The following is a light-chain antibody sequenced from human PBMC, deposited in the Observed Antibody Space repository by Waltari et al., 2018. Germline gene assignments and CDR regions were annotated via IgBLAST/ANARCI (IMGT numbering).Light chain of an antibody. J-gene: IGLJ2*01. CDR2: DVS. Sequence: QSALTQPASVSGSPGQSITISCTATSSDVGGYNYVSWYQQHPGKAPKLMIYDVSNRPSGVSNRFSGSKSGNTASLTSSGLQAEDEADYYCSSYISSSTLELFGGGTSLTVL. CDR1: SSDVGGYNY. CDR3: SSYISSSTLEL. V-gene: IGLV2-14*03.